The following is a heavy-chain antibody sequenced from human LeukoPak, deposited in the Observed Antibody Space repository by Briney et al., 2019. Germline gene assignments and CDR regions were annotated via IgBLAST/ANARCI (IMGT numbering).Heavy chain of an antibody. CDR3: ARRKAVAGYTFDY. J-gene: IGHJ4*02. CDR2: INYSGST. V-gene: IGHV4-34*01. Sequence: PSETLSLTCAVYGGSFSGYYWSWIRQPPGKGLEWIGEINYSGSTNYNPSLKSRVTISVDTSKNQFSLKLSSVTAADTAVYYCARRKAVAGYTFDYWGQGTLVTVSS. CDR1: GGSFSGYY. D-gene: IGHD6-19*01.